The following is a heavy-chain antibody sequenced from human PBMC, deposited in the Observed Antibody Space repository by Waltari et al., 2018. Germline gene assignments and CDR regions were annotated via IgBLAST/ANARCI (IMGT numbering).Heavy chain of an antibody. CDR1: GSSLTASA. CDR2: FDPEDGEA. J-gene: IGHJ5*02. Sequence: QVQLVQSGAEVKKPGASVKVSCRVSGSSLTASAFPWVGLSPGKGLDWLGGFDPEDGEAVYAQEFQGRVTMTEDTSKDTAYMELSSLTYEDTAVYYCTRDRVGYCSGGTCYSRWFDPWGQGTLVTVSS. D-gene: IGHD2-15*01. CDR3: TRDRVGYCSGGTCYSRWFDP. V-gene: IGHV1-24*01.